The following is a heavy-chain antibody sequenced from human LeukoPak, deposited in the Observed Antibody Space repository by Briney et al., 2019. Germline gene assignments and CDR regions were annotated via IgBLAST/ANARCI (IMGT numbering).Heavy chain of an antibody. CDR3: GKTTVGYSSGQKPAWPVDY. V-gene: IGHV3-23*01. CDR2: IFGSGGNP. Sequence: PGGSLRLSCEASGFTFGSHAMYWVREAPGKGREWVVGIFGSGGNPQYAVSVMGRFPIPKVNTRNTVYLQINSLRAEDTAVYYCGKTTVGYSSGQKPAWPVDYWGQGTLVTVSS. J-gene: IGHJ4*02. CDR1: GFTFGSHA. D-gene: IGHD5-18*01.